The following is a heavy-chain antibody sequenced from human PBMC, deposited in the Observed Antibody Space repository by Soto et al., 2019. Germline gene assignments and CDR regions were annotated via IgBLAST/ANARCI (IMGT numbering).Heavy chain of an antibody. D-gene: IGHD2-15*01. V-gene: IGHV4-31*03. J-gene: IGHJ6*02. Sequence: QVQLQESGPGLVKPSQTLSLTCTVSGGSISSWDDSWTWIRQHPEKGLEWIGYIYDSRSTYYNPSLKRRLTISVDTSKSQFSLKLSSVSAADTALYYCARERTAATGVFGMAVWGQGTTVTASS. CDR2: IYDSRST. CDR1: GGSISSWDDS. CDR3: ARERTAATGVFGMAV.